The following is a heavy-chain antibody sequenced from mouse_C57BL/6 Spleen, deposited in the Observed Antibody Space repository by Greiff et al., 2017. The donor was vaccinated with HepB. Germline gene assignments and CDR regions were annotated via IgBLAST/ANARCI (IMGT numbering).Heavy chain of an antibody. CDR1: GYTFTSYW. CDR3: ASFTTEVPHVDVDG. J-gene: IGHJ1*03. V-gene: IGHV1-52*01. Sequence: VQLQQPGAELVRPGSSVKLSCTASGYTFTSYWMHWVKQRPIQGLEWIGNIDPSDSETHYDQKFKDQATLTVDKSSNTAYMQLSSLTSEDSAVYYCASFTTEVPHVDVDGWGTGTTVTVAS. D-gene: IGHD1-1*01. CDR2: IDPSDSET.